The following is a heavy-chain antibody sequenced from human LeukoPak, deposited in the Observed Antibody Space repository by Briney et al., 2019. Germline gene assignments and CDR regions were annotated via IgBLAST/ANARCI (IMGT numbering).Heavy chain of an antibody. D-gene: IGHD5-18*01. CDR2: IYYTGST. V-gene: IGHV4-59*12. Sequence: SETLSLTCTVSGGSISTYYWSWIRQPPGKGLEWIGYIYYTGSTNYNPSLKSRVTISVDTSKNQFSLKLSSVTAADTAVYYCARVGYSYGYYFDYWGQGTLVTVSS. J-gene: IGHJ4*02. CDR1: GGSISTYY. CDR3: ARVGYSYGYYFDY.